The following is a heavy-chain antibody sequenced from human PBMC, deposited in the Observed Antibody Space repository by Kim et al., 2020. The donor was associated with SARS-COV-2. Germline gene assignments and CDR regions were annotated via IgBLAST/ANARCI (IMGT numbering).Heavy chain of an antibody. Sequence: SETLSLTCAVHGGSFSGYYWSWLRQPPGTGLEWIGEINPSGSTNYNPSPKSRVTISVDTSKNQFSLKLSSVTPADTAVYYCARFGYYYDSSLDYWGQGTLVTVSS. CDR2: INPSGST. D-gene: IGHD3-22*01. V-gene: IGHV4-34*01. J-gene: IGHJ4*02. CDR3: ARFGYYYDSSLDY. CDR1: GGSFSGYY.